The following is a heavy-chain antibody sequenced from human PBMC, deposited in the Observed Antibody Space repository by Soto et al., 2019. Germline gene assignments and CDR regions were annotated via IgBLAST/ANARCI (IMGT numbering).Heavy chain of an antibody. CDR2: ISSSSRNI. J-gene: IGHJ5*02. CDR3: ARECSLANRWCRWFDP. V-gene: IGHV3-48*02. Sequence: EVQLAESGGGLVQPGGSLRLSCAASGFTLSSYAMNWVRQAPGKGLEWVSYISSSSRNIQYAGTVKGRFTISRDNAKNSVYLQMKSLRDDDTAVYFCARECSLANRWCRWFDPWGQGTLVTVSS. CDR1: GFTLSSYA. D-gene: IGHD2-8*02.